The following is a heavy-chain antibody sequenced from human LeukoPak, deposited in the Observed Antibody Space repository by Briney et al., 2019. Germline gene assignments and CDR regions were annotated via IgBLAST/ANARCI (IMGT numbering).Heavy chain of an antibody. CDR2: IWYDGSNK. CDR1: GFTFSSYG. J-gene: IGHJ4*02. V-gene: IGHV3-33*01. D-gene: IGHD6-13*01. Sequence: TGGSLRLSCAASGFTFSSYGMHWVRQAPGKGLEWVAVIWYDGSNKYYADSVKGRFTISRDNSKNTLYLQMNSLRAEDTAVYYCARDGSSWYFDYWGQGTLVTVSS. CDR3: ARDGSSWYFDY.